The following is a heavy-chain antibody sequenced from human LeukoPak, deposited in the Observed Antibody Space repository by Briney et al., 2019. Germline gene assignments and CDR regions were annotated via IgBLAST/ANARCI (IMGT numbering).Heavy chain of an antibody. CDR3: GRHRSGSGTYFIDY. CDR2: MKKDGSET. V-gene: IGHV3-7*01. J-gene: IGHJ4*02. D-gene: IGHD3-10*01. CDR1: GFTFSSYS. Sequence: GGSLSLSCVVSGFTFSSYSMIWVRQAPGKGLQWVANMKKDGSETKYVESVKGRFTISRDNAKNSLYLQMNSLRAEDTAVYYCGRHRSGSGTYFIDYWGQETGVSVSS.